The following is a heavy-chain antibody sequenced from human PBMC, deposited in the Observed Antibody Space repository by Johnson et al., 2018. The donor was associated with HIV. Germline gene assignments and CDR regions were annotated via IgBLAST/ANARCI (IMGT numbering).Heavy chain of an antibody. CDR2: ISSSGGTI. D-gene: IGHD4-17*01. Sequence: QVQLVESGGGLVKPGGSLRLSCAASGFTFSDSYMTWIRQAPGKGLEWVSYISSSGGTIYYANSVKGRVTISRDDSKSTLYLQMGWLRSEDTALYYCTRKCDYAEGFDIWGRGTLVTVSS. V-gene: IGHV3-11*04. CDR1: GFTFSDSY. CDR3: TRKCDYAEGFDI. J-gene: IGHJ3*02.